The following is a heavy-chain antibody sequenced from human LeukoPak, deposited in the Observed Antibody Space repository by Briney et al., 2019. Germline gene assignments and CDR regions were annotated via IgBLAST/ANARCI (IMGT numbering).Heavy chain of an antibody. D-gene: IGHD4-17*01. V-gene: IGHV4-61*02. CDR3: ARDNGDYVVDY. CDR1: VGSISRGSYY. J-gene: IGHJ4*02. Sequence: PSQTLSLTCTFSVGSISRGSYYLNWIPHPPRKGLEWIGRIYTSGSTNYNPSLKSRVTISVDTSKNQFSLKLSSVTAADTAVYYCARDNGDYVVDYWGQGTLVTVSS. CDR2: IYTSGST.